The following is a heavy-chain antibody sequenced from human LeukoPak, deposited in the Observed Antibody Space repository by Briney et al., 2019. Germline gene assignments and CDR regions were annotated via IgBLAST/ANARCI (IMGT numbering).Heavy chain of an antibody. V-gene: IGHV4-34*01. CDR1: GGSFSGYY. CDR2: INHSGST. J-gene: IGHJ4*02. D-gene: IGHD3-22*01. CDR3: ARHRSTYYYDSSGYSH. Sequence: PSETLSPTCAVYGGSFSGYYWSWIRQPPGKGLEWIGEINHSGSTNYNPSLKSRVTISVDTSKNQFSLKLSSVTAADTAVYYCARHRSTYYYDSSGYSHWGQGTLVTVSS.